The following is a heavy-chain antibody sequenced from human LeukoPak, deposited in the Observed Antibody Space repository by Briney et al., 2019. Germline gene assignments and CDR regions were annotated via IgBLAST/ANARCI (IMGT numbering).Heavy chain of an antibody. CDR3: ARVTSFWSGYYGGQGGDYFDY. J-gene: IGHJ4*02. Sequence: ASVKVSCKASGYTFTDNYVHWVRQAPGQGLEWMGWINPYSADTASAQKFEGRVTMTRDTSISTAYMELSRLRSDDAAVYYCARVTSFWSGYYGGQGGDYFDYWGQGTLVTVSS. CDR2: INPYSADT. V-gene: IGHV1-2*02. D-gene: IGHD3-3*01. CDR1: GYTFTDNY.